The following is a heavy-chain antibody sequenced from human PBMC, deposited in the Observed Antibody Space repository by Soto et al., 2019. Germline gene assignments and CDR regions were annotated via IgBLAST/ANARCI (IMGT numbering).Heavy chain of an antibody. CDR2: ISYDGNNK. V-gene: IGHV3-30-3*01. Sequence: QVQLVEAGGGVVQPGRSLRLSCAASGFTFSNYAMYWVRQAPGKGLEWVAVISYDGNNKYYADSVKGRFTISRDNSKNTLYLQMNSQTAEDTVVYYCARAGCDGGTCYTLVGLRYGMDVWGQGTTVTVSS. CDR3: ARAGCDGGTCYTLVGLRYGMDV. J-gene: IGHJ6*02. CDR1: GFTFSNYA. D-gene: IGHD2-15*01.